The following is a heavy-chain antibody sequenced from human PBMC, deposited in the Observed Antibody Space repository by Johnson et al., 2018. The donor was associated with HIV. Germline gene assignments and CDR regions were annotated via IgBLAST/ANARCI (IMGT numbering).Heavy chain of an antibody. Sequence: VQLVESGGGLFQPGGSLRLSCAASGFTFSSYWMSWVRQAPGKGWGWWPTIKQDGVEKYYVDSVKGGFTISRDNAKNSLYLQMNNLGVEDTAVYYCATDRYYNFWSGSGHAAFDIWGQGTMVTVSS. V-gene: IGHV3-7*01. CDR3: ATDRYYNFWSGSGHAAFDI. D-gene: IGHD3-3*01. CDR1: GFTFSSYW. J-gene: IGHJ3*02. CDR2: IKQDGVEK.